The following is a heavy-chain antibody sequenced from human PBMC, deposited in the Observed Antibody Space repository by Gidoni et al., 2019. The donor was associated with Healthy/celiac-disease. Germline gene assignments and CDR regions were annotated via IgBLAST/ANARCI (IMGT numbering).Heavy chain of an antibody. CDR2: IYYSGST. J-gene: IGHJ4*02. D-gene: IGHD3-3*01. Sequence: QVQLQASGPGLVKPSETLSLTCTVPGRSVSSGSYSWRWIRQPPGKGLEWIGYIYYSGSTNYNPSLKSRVTISVDTSKNQFSLKLSSVTAADTAVYYCASLDYDFWSGTLRDWGQGTLVTVSS. CDR3: ASLDYDFWSGTLRD. CDR1: GRSVSSGSYS. V-gene: IGHV4-61*01.